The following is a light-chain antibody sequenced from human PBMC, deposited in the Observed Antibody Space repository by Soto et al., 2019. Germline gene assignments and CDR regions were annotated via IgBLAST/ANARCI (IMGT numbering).Light chain of an antibody. CDR3: SSYSSSSTLVI. V-gene: IGLV2-14*03. CDR2: DVS. CDR1: TTDIGAYNY. J-gene: IGLJ2*01. Sequence: QSALAQAASVSGSPGQSITISCTGTTTDIGAYNYVSWYQHHPGKAPKVMIYDVSNRPSGVSIRFSGSKSGTTASLTISGGRAEDEADYYCSSYSSSSTLVIFGGGTKLTVL.